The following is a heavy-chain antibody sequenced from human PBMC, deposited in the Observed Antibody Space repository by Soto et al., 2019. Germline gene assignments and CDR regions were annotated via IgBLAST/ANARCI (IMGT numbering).Heavy chain of an antibody. Sequence: QVQLVQSGAEEKKPGASVKVSCKASGYTFTSYAMHWVRQAPGQRLEWMGWINAGNGNTKYSQKFQGRVTITRDTSASTAYMELSSLRAEDMAVYYCAINLGSIGSYYGMDVWGQGTTVTVSS. J-gene: IGHJ6*02. CDR3: AINLGSIGSYYGMDV. CDR1: GYTFTSYA. D-gene: IGHD6-13*01. CDR2: INAGNGNT. V-gene: IGHV1-3*05.